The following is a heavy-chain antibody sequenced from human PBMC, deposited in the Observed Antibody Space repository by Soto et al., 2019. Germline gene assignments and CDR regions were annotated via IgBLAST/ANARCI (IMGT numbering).Heavy chain of an antibody. D-gene: IGHD2-15*01. V-gene: IGHV4-34*01. CDR2: INHSGST. CDR1: GGSFSGYY. CDR3: GRGGVDIVVVVAASRFNWFDP. Sequence: SETLSLTCAVYGGSFSGYYWSWIRQPPGKGLEWIGEINHSGSTSYNPSLKSRVTISVDTSKNQFSLKLSSVTAADTAVYYCGRGGVDIVVVVAASRFNWFDPWGQGTLVTV. J-gene: IGHJ5*02.